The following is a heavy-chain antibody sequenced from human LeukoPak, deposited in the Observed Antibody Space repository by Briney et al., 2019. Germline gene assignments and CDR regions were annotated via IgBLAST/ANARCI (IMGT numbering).Heavy chain of an antibody. J-gene: IGHJ4*02. CDR3: ARRAGAYSHPYDY. Sequence: GGSLRLSCAASGFTFSTYGMHWVRQAPGKGLEWVSFIYSDNTHYSDSVKGRFTISRDNSKNTLYLQMNSLRAEDTAVYYCARRAGAYSHPYDYWGQGTLVTVSS. V-gene: IGHV3-NL1*01. CDR2: IYSDNT. CDR1: GFTFSTYG. D-gene: IGHD4/OR15-4a*01.